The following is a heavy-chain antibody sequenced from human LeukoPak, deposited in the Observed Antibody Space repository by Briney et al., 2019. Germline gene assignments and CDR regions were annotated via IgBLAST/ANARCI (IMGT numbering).Heavy chain of an antibody. CDR1: GFTFSSYS. CDR3: ARDVAPPWFGDLLDY. D-gene: IGHD3-10*01. CDR2: ISSSSSYI. Sequence: GGSLRLSCAASGFTFSSYSMTWVRQAPGKGLEWVSSISSSSSYIYYADSVKGRFTISRDNAKNSLYLQMNSLRAEDTAVYYCARDVAPPWFGDLLDYWGQGTLVTVSS. J-gene: IGHJ4*02. V-gene: IGHV3-21*01.